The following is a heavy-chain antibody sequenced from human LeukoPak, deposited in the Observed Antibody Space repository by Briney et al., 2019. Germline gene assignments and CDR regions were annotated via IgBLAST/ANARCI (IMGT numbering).Heavy chain of an antibody. CDR2: FDPEDGET. V-gene: IGHV1-24*01. J-gene: IGHJ4*02. Sequence: ASVKVSCKVSGYTRTELSMHWVRQAPGKGLEWMGGFDPEDGETIYAQKFQGRVTMTEDTSTDTDYMELSSLRSEDTAVYYCASLRITIFGVARGLDYWGQGTLVTVSS. D-gene: IGHD3-3*01. CDR3: ASLRITIFGVARGLDY. CDR1: GYTRTELS.